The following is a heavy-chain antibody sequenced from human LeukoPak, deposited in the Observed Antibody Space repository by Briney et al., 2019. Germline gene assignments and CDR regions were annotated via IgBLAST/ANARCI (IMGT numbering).Heavy chain of an antibody. CDR1: GYTLTELS. V-gene: IGHV1-24*01. Sequence: ASVKASCKVSGYTLTELSMHWVRQAPGKGLEWMGGFDPEDGETIYAQKFQGRVTMTEDTSTDTAYMELSSLRSEDTAVYYCATRGYSSSWYVYWGQGTLVTVSS. J-gene: IGHJ4*02. CDR3: ATRGYSSSWYVY. CDR2: FDPEDGET. D-gene: IGHD6-13*01.